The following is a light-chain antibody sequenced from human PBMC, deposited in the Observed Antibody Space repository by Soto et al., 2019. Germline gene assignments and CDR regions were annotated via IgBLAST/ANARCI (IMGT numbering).Light chain of an antibody. J-gene: IGKJ2*01. V-gene: IGKV1-5*01. Sequence: DIQMTQSPSALSASVGDRVTITCRASQSISSWLAWYQQKPGKAPKLLIYDASSLESGVPSRFSGSGSGTEFTLTISSLQPDDFATYYCQQYNSYSVYTFGQGTKLEI. CDR3: QQYNSYSVYT. CDR2: DAS. CDR1: QSISSW.